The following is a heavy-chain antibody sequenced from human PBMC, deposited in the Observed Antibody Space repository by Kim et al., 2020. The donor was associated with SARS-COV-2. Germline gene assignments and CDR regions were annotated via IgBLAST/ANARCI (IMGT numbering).Heavy chain of an antibody. CDR1: GYSISSGYY. V-gene: IGHV4-38-2*02. CDR2: IYHSGST. D-gene: IGHD6-19*01. Sequence: SETLSLTCTVSGYSISSGYYWGWIRQPPGKGLEWIGSIYHSGSTYYNPSLKSRVTISVDTSKNQFSLKLSSVTAADTAVYYCAGVAGIRGFDYWGQGTLVTVSS. CDR3: AGVAGIRGFDY. J-gene: IGHJ4*02.